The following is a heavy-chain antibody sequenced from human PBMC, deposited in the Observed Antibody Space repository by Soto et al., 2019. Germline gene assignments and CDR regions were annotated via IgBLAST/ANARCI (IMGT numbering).Heavy chain of an antibody. D-gene: IGHD2-15*01. CDR3: ARDCGGSCSLYYYYGMDV. Sequence: QVQLVQSGAEVKKPGSSVKVSCKASGGTFSSYAISWVRQAPGQGLEWMGGIIPIFGTANYAQKFQGRVTITADKSTSTAYMELSSLRSEDTVVYYCARDCGGSCSLYYYYGMDVWGQGTTVTVSS. V-gene: IGHV1-69*06. CDR1: GGTFSSYA. CDR2: IIPIFGTA. J-gene: IGHJ6*02.